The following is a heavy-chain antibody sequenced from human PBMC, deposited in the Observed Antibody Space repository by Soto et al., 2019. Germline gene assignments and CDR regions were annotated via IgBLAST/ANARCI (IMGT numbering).Heavy chain of an antibody. Sequence: RGSLRLSCAASGFTFSDYGMHWVRQAPGEGLEWVAVISYDESYKYYADSVKGRFTISRDNSKNTLYLQMNSLRAEDTAVYYCAKDLRFGVVIIRGPFDHWGQGALVTVSS. CDR2: ISYDESYK. V-gene: IGHV3-30*18. D-gene: IGHD3-3*01. CDR3: AKDLRFGVVIIRGPFDH. CDR1: GFTFSDYG. J-gene: IGHJ4*02.